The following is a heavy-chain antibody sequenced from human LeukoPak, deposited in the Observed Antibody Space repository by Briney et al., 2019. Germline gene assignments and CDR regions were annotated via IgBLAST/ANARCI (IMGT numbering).Heavy chain of an antibody. D-gene: IGHD5-18*01. CDR1: GFTFYNYA. Sequence: GGSLRLSCVASGFTFYNYAMRWVRQAPGKGLEYVSAIGGNGDTSYYADSVKGRFTISRDNSNNTVYLHLGSLRTEDMAVYYFATRHKYSSSYCGQGSLVSVSS. CDR2: IGGNGDTS. CDR3: ATRHKYSSSY. V-gene: IGHV3-64*02. J-gene: IGHJ4*02.